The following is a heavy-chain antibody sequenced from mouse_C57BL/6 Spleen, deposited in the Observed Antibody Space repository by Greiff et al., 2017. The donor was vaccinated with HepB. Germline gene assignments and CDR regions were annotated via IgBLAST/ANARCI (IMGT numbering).Heavy chain of an antibody. CDR1: GYAFSSYW. J-gene: IGHJ2*01. CDR2: IYPGDGDT. CDR3: ARTDLLLDFDY. V-gene: IGHV1-80*01. D-gene: IGHD1-1*01. Sequence: VQLQQSGAELVKPGASVKISCKASGYAFSSYWMNWVKQRPGKGLEWIGQIYPGDGDTNYNGKFKGKATLTADKSSSTAYMQLSSLTSEDSAVYFCARTDLLLDFDYWGQGTTLTVSS.